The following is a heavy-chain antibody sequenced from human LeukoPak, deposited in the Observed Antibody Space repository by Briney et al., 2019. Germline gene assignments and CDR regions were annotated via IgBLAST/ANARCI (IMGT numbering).Heavy chain of an antibody. CDR3: AKGKGDY. CDR2: ISYDGSNK. Sequence: GGSLRLSCAASGFTFSSYAMHWVRQAPGKGLEWVAVISYDGSNKYYADSVKGRFTISRDNSKNTLYLQMNSLRAKDTAVYYCAKGKGDYWGQGTLDTVSS. CDR1: GFTFSSYA. V-gene: IGHV3-30-3*01. J-gene: IGHJ4*02.